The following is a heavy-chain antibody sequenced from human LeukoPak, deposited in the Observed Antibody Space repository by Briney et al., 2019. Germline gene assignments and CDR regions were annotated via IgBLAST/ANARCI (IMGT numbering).Heavy chain of an antibody. CDR2: MHYSGIT. CDR1: GGSIRSGSHY. CDR3: ARYPYSDSGVWQAFDY. V-gene: IGHV4-39*01. Sequence: SETLSLTCIVSGGSIRSGSHYWGWIRQPPGKGLEWTGSMHYSGITYYNPSLTSRVTISVDTSKNQFSLRLTSVTAADTAIYYCARYPYSDSGVWQAFDYWGQGTLVTVSS. D-gene: IGHD5-12*01. J-gene: IGHJ4*02.